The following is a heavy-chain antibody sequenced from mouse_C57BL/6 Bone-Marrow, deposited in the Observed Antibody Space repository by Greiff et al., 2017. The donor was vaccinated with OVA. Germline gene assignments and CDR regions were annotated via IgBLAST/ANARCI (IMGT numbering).Heavy chain of an antibody. D-gene: IGHD2-3*01. CDR2: IYPGDGDT. CDR3: AREDDGYYWYFDV. J-gene: IGHJ1*03. V-gene: IGHV1-82*01. CDR1: GYAFSSSW. Sequence: VKLQESGPELVKPGASVQISCKASGYAFSSSWLNWVKQRPGKGLEWIGRIYPGDGDTHYNGKFKGKATLTADKSSSTAYMQLSSLTSEDSAVYFCAREDDGYYWYFDVWGTGTTVTVSS.